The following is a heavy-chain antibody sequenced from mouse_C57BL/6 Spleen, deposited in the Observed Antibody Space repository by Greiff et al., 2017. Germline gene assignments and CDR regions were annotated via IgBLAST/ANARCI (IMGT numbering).Heavy chain of an antibody. V-gene: IGHV1-80*01. D-gene: IGHD2-3*01. CDR1: GYAFSSYW. CDR2: IYPGDGDT. Sequence: VQLQQSGAELVKPGASVKISCKASGYAFSSYWMNWVKPRPGKGLEWIGQIYPGDGDTNYNGKFKGKATLTADKSSSTAYMQLSSLTSEDSAVYFCAREEGWLPFAYWGQGTLVTVSA. J-gene: IGHJ3*01. CDR3: AREEGWLPFAY.